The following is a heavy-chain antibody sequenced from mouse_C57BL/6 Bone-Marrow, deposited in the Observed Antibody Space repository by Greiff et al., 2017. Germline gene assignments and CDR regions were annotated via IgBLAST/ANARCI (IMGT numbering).Heavy chain of an antibody. CDR1: GYSITSGYY. D-gene: IGHD1-1*01. CDR3: ARDRYYGSSP. Sequence: EVQLQQSGPGLVKPSQSLSLTCSVTGYSITSGYYWNWIRQFPGNKLEWMGYISYDGSNNYNPSLKNRISITRDTSKNQFFLKLNSVTTEDTATYYCARDRYYGSSPWGQGTLVTVSA. V-gene: IGHV3-6*01. CDR2: ISYDGSN. J-gene: IGHJ3*01.